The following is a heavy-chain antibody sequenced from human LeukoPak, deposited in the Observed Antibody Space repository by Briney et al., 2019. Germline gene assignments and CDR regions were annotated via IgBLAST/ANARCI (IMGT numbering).Heavy chain of an antibody. V-gene: IGHV4-31*03. Sequence: PSETLSLTCTVSGGSISNGDHYWSWIRQHPGKGLEWIGHIYYSGSTYYNPSLKSRGIISVETSKNQFSLKLSSVTAADTAVYYCAREHHSYGFGKAKRKYYYGMDVRGQGTTVTVSS. CDR2: IYYSGST. D-gene: IGHD5-18*01. J-gene: IGHJ6*02. CDR3: AREHHSYGFGKAKRKYYYGMDV. CDR1: GGSISNGDHY.